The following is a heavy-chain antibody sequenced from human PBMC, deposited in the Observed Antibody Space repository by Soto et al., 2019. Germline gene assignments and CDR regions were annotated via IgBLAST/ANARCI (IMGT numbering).Heavy chain of an antibody. D-gene: IGHD4-4*01. V-gene: IGHV1-69*02. CDR2: IIPILGIA. CDR3: ASENSNYVLRGEDY. J-gene: IGHJ4*02. Sequence: QVQLVQSGAEVKKPGSSVKVSCKASGGTFSSYTISWVRQAPGQGLEWMGRIIPILGIANYAQKSQGRVTITADKSTSTAYMELSSLRSEDTAVYYCASENSNYVLRGEDYWGQGTLVTVSS. CDR1: GGTFSSYT.